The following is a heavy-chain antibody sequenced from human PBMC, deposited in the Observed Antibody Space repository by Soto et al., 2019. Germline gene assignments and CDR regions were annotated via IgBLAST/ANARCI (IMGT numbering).Heavy chain of an antibody. J-gene: IGHJ6*03. CDR2: IRPYTGDT. CDR3: SRRAEDLYYYYMDV. V-gene: IGHV1-18*01. Sequence: QAQLVQSGAEVKKPGASVKVSCKASGYSFSSYGIVWVRQAPGQGLEWMGWIRPYTGDTNSSQKFQGRVTMTTDTSTSTAYMEMRSLRSADTAVYFCSRRAEDLYYYYMDVGGKGTTVTVSS. D-gene: IGHD1-26*01. CDR1: GYSFSSYG.